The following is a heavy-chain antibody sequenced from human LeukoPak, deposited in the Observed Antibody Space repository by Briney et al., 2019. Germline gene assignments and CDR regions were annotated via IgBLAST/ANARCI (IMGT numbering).Heavy chain of an antibody. Sequence: ASVKVSCKASGGTFSSYAISWVRQAPGQGLEWMGGIIPIFGTASYAQKFQGRVTITTDESTSTAYMELSSLRSEDTAVYYCARGGIVVVPAAIYGPAFDIWGQGTMVTVSS. V-gene: IGHV1-69*05. D-gene: IGHD2-2*01. J-gene: IGHJ3*02. CDR3: ARGGIVVVPAAIYGPAFDI. CDR1: GGTFSSYA. CDR2: IIPIFGTA.